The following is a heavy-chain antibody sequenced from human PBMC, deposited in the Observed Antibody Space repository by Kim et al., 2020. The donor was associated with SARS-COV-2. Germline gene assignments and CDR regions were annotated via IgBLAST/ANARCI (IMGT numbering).Heavy chain of an antibody. CDR1: GFTFSSYA. Sequence: GGSLRLSCAASGFTFSSYAMHWVRQAPGKGLEWVAVISYDGSNKYYADSVKGRFTISRDNSKNTKYLQMNSLRPEDTAVYYCARGGPYYDILTGLGAGNYYFDYWGQGTLVTVSS. CDR2: ISYDGSNK. CDR3: ARGGPYYDILTGLGAGNYYFDY. D-gene: IGHD3-9*01. J-gene: IGHJ4*02. V-gene: IGHV3-30*04.